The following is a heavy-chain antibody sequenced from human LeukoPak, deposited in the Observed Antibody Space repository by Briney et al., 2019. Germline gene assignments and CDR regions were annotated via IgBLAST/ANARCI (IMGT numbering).Heavy chain of an antibody. CDR2: IYYGGGT. D-gene: IGHD6-19*01. CDR3: ARAGGLRIAVAPIDC. J-gene: IGHJ4*02. Sequence: PGGSLRLSCAVSGFGVSDTYMTWVRQAPGKGLGWVSVIYYGGGTFYADSVKGRFTISRDNSKNILYLQMKSLRAEDTAVYYCARAGGLRIAVAPIDCWGQGTQVTVSS. V-gene: IGHV3-53*01. CDR1: GFGVSDTY.